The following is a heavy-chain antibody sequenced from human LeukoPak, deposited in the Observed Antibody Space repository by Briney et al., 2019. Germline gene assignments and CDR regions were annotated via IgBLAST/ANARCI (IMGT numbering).Heavy chain of an antibody. D-gene: IGHD5-12*01. V-gene: IGHV4-39*07. Sequence: SETLSLTCTLSGGSITTTTYYWGWIRQPPGKGLEWIGSIYHSGSTHYNPSLKSRVTISVDTSKNQFSLKLSSVTAADTAVYYCARGGGYDTDYWGQGTLVTVSS. CDR1: GGSITTTTYY. CDR3: ARGGGYDTDY. J-gene: IGHJ4*02. CDR2: IYHSGST.